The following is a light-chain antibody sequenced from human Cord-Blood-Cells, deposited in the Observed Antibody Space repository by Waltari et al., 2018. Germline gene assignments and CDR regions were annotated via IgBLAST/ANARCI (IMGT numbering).Light chain of an antibody. CDR2: DVS. Sequence: QSALTQPRPVSGSPGQSVTISCTGTSSDVGGYNYVSWCQQHPGKAPKLLIYDVSKRPSGVPDRFSGSKSGNTASRTISGRQAEDEADYYCCSYAGSYTDVFGTGTKVTVL. J-gene: IGLJ1*01. CDR1: SSDVGGYNY. CDR3: CSYAGSYTDV. V-gene: IGLV2-11*01.